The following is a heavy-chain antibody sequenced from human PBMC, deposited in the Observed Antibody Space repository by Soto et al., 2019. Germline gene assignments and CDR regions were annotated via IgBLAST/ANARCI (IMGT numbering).Heavy chain of an antibody. CDR1: GGSISSSNW. CDR3: ARCGRIYYDVLDY. D-gene: IGHD3-22*01. Sequence: QVQLLESGPGLVKPSGTLSLTCAVSGGSISSSNWWSWVRQPPGKGLEWIGEIYHSGSTNYNPSLKSRVTIAVDTSKNQFSLKLSSVTAADTAVYYCARCGRIYYDVLDYWGQGTLVTVSS. J-gene: IGHJ4*02. CDR2: IYHSGST. V-gene: IGHV4-4*02.